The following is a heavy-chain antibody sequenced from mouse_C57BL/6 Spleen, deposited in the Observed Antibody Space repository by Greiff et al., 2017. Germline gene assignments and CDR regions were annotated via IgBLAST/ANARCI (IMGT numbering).Heavy chain of an antibody. CDR1: GYTFTSYW. CDR3: AISYDYQDY. CDR2: IYPGSGST. V-gene: IGHV1-55*01. D-gene: IGHD2-4*01. Sequence: QVQLQQPGAELVKPGASVKMSCKASGYTFTSYWITWVKQRPGQGLEWIGDIYPGSGSTNYNEKFKGKATLTVDTSSSTAYMQLRSLTSEDSAVYYSAISYDYQDYWGQGTTLTVSS. J-gene: IGHJ2*01.